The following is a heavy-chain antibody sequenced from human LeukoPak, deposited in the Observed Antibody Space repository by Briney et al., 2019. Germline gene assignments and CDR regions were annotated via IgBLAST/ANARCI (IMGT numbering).Heavy chain of an antibody. V-gene: IGHV4-34*01. J-gene: IGHJ4*02. Sequence: SETLSLTCAVYGRSFSGYYWTWIRQTPGKGLEWIGEINHSGITDYNPSLRSRVTISVDTSKNQFSLKLSSVTAADTAVYYCARTARFNSGWLGALDYWGQGTLVTVSS. D-gene: IGHD6-19*01. CDR2: INHSGIT. CDR3: ARTARFNSGWLGALDY. CDR1: GRSFSGYY.